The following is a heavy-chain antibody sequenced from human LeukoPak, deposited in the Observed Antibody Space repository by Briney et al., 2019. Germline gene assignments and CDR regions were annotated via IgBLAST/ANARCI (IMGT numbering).Heavy chain of an antibody. V-gene: IGHV3-53*01. D-gene: IGHD3-22*01. CDR2: IYSGGST. Sequence: PGGSLRLSCAASGFTVSSNYMSWVRQAPGKGLEWVSVIYSGGSTYYADSVKGRFTISRDNSRNTLYLQMNSLRAEDTAVYYCARDLYYDSSGYPSDGMDVWGQGTTVTVSS. CDR1: GFTVSSNY. CDR3: ARDLYYDSSGYPSDGMDV. J-gene: IGHJ6*02.